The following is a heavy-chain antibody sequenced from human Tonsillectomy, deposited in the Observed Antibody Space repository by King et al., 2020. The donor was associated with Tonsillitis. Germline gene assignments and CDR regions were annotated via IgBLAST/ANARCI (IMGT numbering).Heavy chain of an antibody. CDR1: GFTVSRNY. CDR2: IYSGGST. V-gene: IGHV3-66*01. CDR3: ARDYYYGSGSHYRN. D-gene: IGHD3-10*01. Sequence: VQLVESGGGLVQPGGSLRLSCAASGFTVSRNYMSWVREAPGKGLEGVSVIYSGGSTYYADSVKGRFTISRDNSKNTLYLQMNSLRAEDTAVYYCARDYYYGSGSHYRNWGQGTTGTVSS. J-gene: IGHJ6*02.